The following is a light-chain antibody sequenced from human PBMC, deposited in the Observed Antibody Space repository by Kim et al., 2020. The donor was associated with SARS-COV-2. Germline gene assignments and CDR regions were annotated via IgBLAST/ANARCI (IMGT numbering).Light chain of an antibody. J-gene: IGLJ3*02. CDR3: NSRDSSGNHWV. Sequence: ALVQTVVSTCQGDNRGSFYPSCYQQKPGQAPVLVIYGNNNRPSGFPARFSCSSSGNTASLTITGGQAEDEADYYCNSRDSSGNHWVFGGGTQLTVL. CDR2: GNN. CDR1: NRGSFY. V-gene: IGLV3-19*01.